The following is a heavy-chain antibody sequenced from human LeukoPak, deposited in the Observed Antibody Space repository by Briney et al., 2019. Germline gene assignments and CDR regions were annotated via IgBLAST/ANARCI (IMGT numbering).Heavy chain of an antibody. CDR1: GITLSNYG. Sequence: GGSLRLSCAVSGITLSNYGMSWVRQAPGKGPEWVPGISGSGGSTNYADSVKGRFTISRDNPKNTLYLQMNSLRDEDTAVYFCAKRGVVIRVILVGFHKEAYYFDSWGQGALVTVSS. CDR2: ISGSGGST. CDR3: AKRGVVIRVILVGFHKEAYYFDS. J-gene: IGHJ4*02. V-gene: IGHV3-23*01. D-gene: IGHD3-10*01.